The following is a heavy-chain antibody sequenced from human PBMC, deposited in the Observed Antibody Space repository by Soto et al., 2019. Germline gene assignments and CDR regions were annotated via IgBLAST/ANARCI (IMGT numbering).Heavy chain of an antibody. J-gene: IGHJ6*02. D-gene: IGHD1-7*01. Sequence: PGGSLRLSCAASGFTFSSYAMSWVRQAPGKGLEWVSAISGSGGSTYYADSVKGRLTISRDNSKNTLYLQMNSLRAEDTAVYYCARAGVTGTTSYYYYYGMDVWGQGTTVTVSS. CDR1: GFTFSSYA. V-gene: IGHV3-23*01. CDR2: ISGSGGST. CDR3: ARAGVTGTTSYYYYYGMDV.